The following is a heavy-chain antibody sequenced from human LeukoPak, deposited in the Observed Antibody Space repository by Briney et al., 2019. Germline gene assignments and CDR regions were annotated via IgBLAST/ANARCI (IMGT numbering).Heavy chain of an antibody. CDR3: AKPGIAVAGTGD. CDR1: GFTFSSYA. V-gene: IGHV3-23*01. D-gene: IGHD6-19*01. CDR2: ISDSGGNT. J-gene: IGHJ4*02. Sequence: GGSLRLSCAASGFTFSSYAMSWVRQAPGKGLEWVSTISDSGGNTYYADSVKGRFTISRDNSKNTLYLQMNSLRAEDTAVYYCAKPGIAVAGTGDWGQGTLVTVSS.